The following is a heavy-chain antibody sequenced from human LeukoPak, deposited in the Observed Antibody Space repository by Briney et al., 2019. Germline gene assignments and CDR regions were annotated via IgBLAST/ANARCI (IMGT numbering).Heavy chain of an antibody. V-gene: IGHV3-30*02. CDR3: AKVGSWSCAD. CDR1: GFTFRSSA. Sequence: GGSLRLSCGASGFTFRSSAMHWVRQGPGKGLEWVAYIAHHGNNKYYADSVKGRFTISRDNSKGSLYLQMNSLRADDTAVYYCAKVGSWSCADWGQGTLVRVSS. J-gene: IGHJ4*02. CDR2: IAHHGNNK. D-gene: IGHD2-8*02.